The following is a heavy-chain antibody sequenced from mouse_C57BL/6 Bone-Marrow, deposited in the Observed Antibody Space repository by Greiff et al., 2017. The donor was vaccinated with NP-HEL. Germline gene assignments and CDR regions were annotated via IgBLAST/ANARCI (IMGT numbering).Heavy chain of an antibody. CDR3: ARRRQLTVYFDY. D-gene: IGHD6-1*01. CDR1: GYTFTSYW. V-gene: IGHV1-61*01. CDR2: IYPSDSET. Sequence: QVQLQQSGAELVRPGSSVKLSCKASGYTFTSYWMDWVKQRPGQGLEWIGNIYPSDSETHYNQKFKDKATLTVDKSSSTAYMQLSSLTSEDSAVYYCARRRQLTVYFDYWGQGTTLTVSS. J-gene: IGHJ2*01.